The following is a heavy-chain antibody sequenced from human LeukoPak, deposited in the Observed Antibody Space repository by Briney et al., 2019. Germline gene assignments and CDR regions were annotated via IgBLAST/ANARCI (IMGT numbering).Heavy chain of an antibody. CDR1: GGSIISGDYY. V-gene: IGHV4-30-4*08. CDR3: ARAGVVPAAINRAFDI. CDR2: IYHNGDT. Sequence: PSETLSLTCIVSGGSIISGDYYWTWIRQPPGKGLEWIGYIYHNGDTYYNPSLWSRVSISVDTSKNQFSLKLTSVTAADTAVYYCARAGVVPAAINRAFDIWGQGSLVTVSS. J-gene: IGHJ3*02. D-gene: IGHD2-2*02.